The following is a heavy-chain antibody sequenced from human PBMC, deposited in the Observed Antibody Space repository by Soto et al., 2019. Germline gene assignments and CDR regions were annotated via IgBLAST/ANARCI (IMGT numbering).Heavy chain of an antibody. J-gene: IGHJ5*02. Sequence: ASVKVSCKASGYTFTIYDINWVRQATGQGLEWMGWMIPNSGNTVYAQKFQGRVTMTRNTSISTAYMELSSLTSEDTAVYYCARGSSGWYDPWGQGTLVTVSS. CDR1: GYTFTIYD. D-gene: IGHD6-19*01. V-gene: IGHV1-8*01. CDR3: ARGSSGWYDP. CDR2: MIPNSGNT.